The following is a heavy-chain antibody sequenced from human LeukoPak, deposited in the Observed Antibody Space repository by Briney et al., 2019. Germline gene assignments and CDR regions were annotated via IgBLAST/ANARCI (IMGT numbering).Heavy chain of an antibody. CDR1: GFTFSSYG. D-gene: IGHD2-2*01. Sequence: GGSLRLSCAASGFTFSSYGMHWVRQAPGKGLEWVAFIRYDGSNKYYADSVKGRFTISRDNSKSTLYLQMNSLRAEDTAVYYCAKTPTGQLPVYFDYWGQGTLVTVSS. CDR2: IRYDGSNK. V-gene: IGHV3-30*02. J-gene: IGHJ4*02. CDR3: AKTPTGQLPVYFDY.